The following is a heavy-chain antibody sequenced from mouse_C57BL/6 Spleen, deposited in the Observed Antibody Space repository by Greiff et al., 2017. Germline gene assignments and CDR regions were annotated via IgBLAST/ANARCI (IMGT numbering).Heavy chain of an antibody. V-gene: IGHV5-6*02. D-gene: IGHD1-1*01. Sequence: DVMLVESGGDLVKPGGSLKLSCAASGFTFSSYGMSWVRQTPDKRLEWVATISSGGSYTYYPDSVKGRFTISRDNAKNTLYLQMSSLKSEDTAMYYCARQSSYVLFDYWGQGTTLTVSS. CDR3: ARQSSYVLFDY. CDR2: ISSGGSYT. J-gene: IGHJ2*01. CDR1: GFTFSSYG.